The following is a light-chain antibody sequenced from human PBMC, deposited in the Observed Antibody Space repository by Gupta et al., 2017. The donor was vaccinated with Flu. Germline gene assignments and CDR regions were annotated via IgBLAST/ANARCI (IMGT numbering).Light chain of an antibody. V-gene: IGKV3-20*01. Sequence: EVVLTQSPGTLSLSPGERATLSCRASQSVSSTYLAWYQQKPGRAPSLLIYGASSRATGIPDRFSGSGSGTDFTLTISRLEPEDFAVYYCHQFGSSPLTFGGGTKVEIK. CDR2: GAS. J-gene: IGKJ4*01. CDR1: QSVSSTY. CDR3: HQFGSSPLT.